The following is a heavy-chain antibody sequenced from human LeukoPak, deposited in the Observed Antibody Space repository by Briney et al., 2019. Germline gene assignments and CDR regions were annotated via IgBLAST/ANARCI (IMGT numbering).Heavy chain of an antibody. CDR1: GGSFSGYY. V-gene: IGHV4-34*01. CDR2: INHSGST. J-gene: IGHJ4*02. Sequence: SETLSLTCAVYGGSFSGYYWSWIRQPPGKGLEWIGEINHSGSTNYNPSLKSRVTISVDTSKNQFSLKLSSVTAADTAVYYCASGSRPPHTDYWGQGTLVTVSS. CDR3: ASGSRPPHTDY.